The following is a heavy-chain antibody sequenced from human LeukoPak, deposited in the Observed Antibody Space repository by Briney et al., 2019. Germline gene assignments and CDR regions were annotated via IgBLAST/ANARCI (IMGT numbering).Heavy chain of an antibody. D-gene: IGHD1-14*01. CDR3: ANNPIPYYFDY. V-gene: IGHV3-23*01. CDR2: NIGSGGTT. J-gene: IGHJ4*02. Sequence: MXWXXXXSGKGLEWVSLNIGSGGTTYYAGSVKGRFTVFRDTSRNTLHLQMNNLRAEDTALYYCANNPIPYYFDYWGQGTLVTVSS.